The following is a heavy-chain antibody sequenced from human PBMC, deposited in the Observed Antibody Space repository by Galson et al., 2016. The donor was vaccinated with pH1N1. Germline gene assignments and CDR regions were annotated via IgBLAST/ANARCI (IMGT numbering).Heavy chain of an antibody. CDR1: GGTFGSYG. CDR2: IIPILNTA. J-gene: IGHJ2*01. V-gene: IGHV1-69*06. Sequence: SVKVSCKASGGTFGSYGINWVRQAPGQGLEWMGGIIPILNTAKYAQNFQGRVTITADKSTTTAYMELSSLRSEDTAVYFCAREDYYNTDLSDWYFDLWGRGTLLTVSS. CDR3: AREDYYNTDLSDWYFDL. D-gene: IGHD3-22*01.